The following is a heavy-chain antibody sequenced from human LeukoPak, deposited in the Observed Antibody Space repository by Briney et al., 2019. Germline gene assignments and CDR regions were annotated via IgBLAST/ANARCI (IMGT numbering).Heavy chain of an antibody. CDR1: GFSFTNSA. J-gene: IGHJ3*02. Sequence: GASVKVSCKASGFSFTNSAVQWVRQARGQRLEWIGWIVVGSGNTIYLQKFQERVTITRDMSTSTAYMELSSLRSEDTAVYYCAAAYIGGAMVTNAFDIWGQGTMVTVSS. D-gene: IGHD5-18*01. V-gene: IGHV1-58*01. CDR3: AAAYIGGAMVTNAFDI. CDR2: IVVGSGNT.